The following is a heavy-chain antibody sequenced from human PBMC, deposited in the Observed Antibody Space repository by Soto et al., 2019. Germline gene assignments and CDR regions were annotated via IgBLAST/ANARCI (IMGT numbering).Heavy chain of an antibody. D-gene: IGHD2-2*01. CDR1: GGTFGGYA. CDR3: ATALGCRSTSCTLDY. J-gene: IGHJ4*02. CDR2: IIPVSGAA. V-gene: IGHV1-69*01. Sequence: QVQLVQSGAEVKKPGSSVKVSCKASGGTFGGYASSWVRQAPGQGLEWMGGIIPVSGAAHYAQKFQGRVTITADESTSTAYMELSILSSQDTAVYYCATALGCRSTSCTLDYWGQGTRVIVSS.